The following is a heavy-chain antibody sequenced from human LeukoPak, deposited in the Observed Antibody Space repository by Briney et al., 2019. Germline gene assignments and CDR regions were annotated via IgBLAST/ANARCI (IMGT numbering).Heavy chain of an antibody. CDR1: GGSFSGYY. V-gene: IGHV4-34*01. D-gene: IGHD2-2*01. J-gene: IGHJ4*02. Sequence: SETLSLTCAVYGGSFSGYYWSWIRQPPGKGLEWIGEINHSGSTNYNPSLTSRVTISVDTSKNQFSLKLRSVTAADTAVYYCARARGRLTGYCSSTSCRTAPPYYFDYWGQGTLVTVSS. CDR2: INHSGST. CDR3: ARARGRLTGYCSSTSCRTAPPYYFDY.